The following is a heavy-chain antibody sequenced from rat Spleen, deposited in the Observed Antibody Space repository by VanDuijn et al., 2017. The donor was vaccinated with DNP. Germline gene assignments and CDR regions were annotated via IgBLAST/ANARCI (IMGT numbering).Heavy chain of an antibody. CDR1: GFTFSDYN. V-gene: IGHV5S10*01. CDR2: IIYDGSRT. Sequence: EVQLVESGGGLVQPGRSLKLSCAASGFTFSDYNMAWVRQAPKKGLEWVATIIYDGSRTYYRDSVKGRFTISRDNAKSTLYLQMDSLRSEDTATYYCARWDSTGITTGFAYWGQGTLVTVSS. CDR3: ARWDSTGITTGFAY. J-gene: IGHJ3*01. D-gene: IGHD1-9*01.